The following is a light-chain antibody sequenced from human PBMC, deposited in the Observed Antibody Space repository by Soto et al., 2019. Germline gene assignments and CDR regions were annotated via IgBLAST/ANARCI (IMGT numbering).Light chain of an antibody. J-gene: IGKJ1*01. CDR2: ASS. Sequence: EIVLTQSPGTLSLSPGERATLSCRASQSVSSSYLAWYQQKPGQAPRLFIYASSIRATGIPDRFSGSGSGTVFTLTISRLEPEDFVVYYCQQYGLSPRTFGRGTKVEIK. CDR1: QSVSSSY. CDR3: QQYGLSPRT. V-gene: IGKV3-20*01.